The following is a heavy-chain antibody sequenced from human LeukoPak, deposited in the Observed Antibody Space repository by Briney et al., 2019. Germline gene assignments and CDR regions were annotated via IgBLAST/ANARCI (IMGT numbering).Heavy chain of an antibody. CDR1: GGSISSYY. J-gene: IGHJ5*02. V-gene: IGHV4-59*12. CDR3: ARGDSHWFDP. Sequence: SETLSLTCAVSGGSISSYYGSWIRQPPGKGLERIGHIYYSGSPNYNPSLKSRVTLSVDTSKNQFSLKLSSVTAADTAVYYCARGDSHWFDPWGQGTLVTVSS. CDR2: IYYSGSP. D-gene: IGHD3-22*01.